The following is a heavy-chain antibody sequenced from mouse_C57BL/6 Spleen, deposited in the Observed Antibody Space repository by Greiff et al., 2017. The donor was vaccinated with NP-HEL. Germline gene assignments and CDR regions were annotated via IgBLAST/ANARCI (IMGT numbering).Heavy chain of an antibody. Sequence: VQLKESGPGLVKPSQSLSLTCSVTGYSITSGYYWNWIRQFPGNKLEWMGYISYDGSNNYNPSLKNRISITRDTSKNQFFLKLNSVTTEDTATYYCARAYYGSSYPWYFDVWGTGTTVTVSS. V-gene: IGHV3-6*01. J-gene: IGHJ1*03. D-gene: IGHD1-1*01. CDR3: ARAYYGSSYPWYFDV. CDR1: GYSITSGYY. CDR2: ISYDGSN.